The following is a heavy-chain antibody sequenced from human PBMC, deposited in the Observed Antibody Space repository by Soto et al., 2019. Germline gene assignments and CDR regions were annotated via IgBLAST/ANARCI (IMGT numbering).Heavy chain of an antibody. CDR2: IYYSGST. CDR1: GGSINSYD. CDR3: ARRDNSGWNYFDY. Sequence: PSETLSLTCTVSGGSINSYDWSWIRQPPEKGLEWIGYIYYSGSTRYNPSLESRVTISVDTSKNQFSLKLSSVTAADTAIYYCARRDNSGWNYFDYWGQGTPVTVSS. V-gene: IGHV4-59*08. J-gene: IGHJ4*02. D-gene: IGHD6-19*01.